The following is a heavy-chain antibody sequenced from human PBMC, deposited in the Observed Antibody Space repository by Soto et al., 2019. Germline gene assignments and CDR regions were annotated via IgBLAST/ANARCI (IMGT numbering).Heavy chain of an antibody. CDR2: FDPEDGET. D-gene: IGHD3-3*01. Sequence: ASVKVSCKVSGYTLTELSMHWARQAPGKGLEWMGGFDPEDGETIYAQKFQGRVTMTEDTSTDTAYMELSSLRSEDTAVYYCATDRGITIFGVVQNWFDPWGQGTLVTVSS. CDR1: GYTLTELS. V-gene: IGHV1-24*01. CDR3: ATDRGITIFGVVQNWFDP. J-gene: IGHJ5*02.